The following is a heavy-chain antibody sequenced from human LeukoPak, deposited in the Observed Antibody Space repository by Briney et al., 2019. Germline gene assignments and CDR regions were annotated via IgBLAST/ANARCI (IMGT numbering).Heavy chain of an antibody. CDR1: GYTFTSYG. Sequence: ASVKVSCKASGYTFTSYGISWVRQAPGQGLEWMGWISAYNGNTNYAQKLQGRVTMTTDISTSTANMELRSLRSDDTAVYYCARDQGSSSWYYYGMDVWGQGITVTVSS. CDR3: ARDQGSSSWYYYGMDV. D-gene: IGHD6-13*01. V-gene: IGHV1-18*01. CDR2: ISAYNGNT. J-gene: IGHJ6*02.